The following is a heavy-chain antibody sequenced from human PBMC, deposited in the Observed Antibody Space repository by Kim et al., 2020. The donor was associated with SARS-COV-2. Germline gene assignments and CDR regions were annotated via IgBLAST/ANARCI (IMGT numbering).Heavy chain of an antibody. CDR1: GGSFSGYD. CDR3: ARGRGGTTVVTLGLGYYYYSGMDV. CDR2: INHSGST. J-gene: IGHJ6*02. D-gene: IGHD4-17*01. V-gene: IGHV4-34*01. Sequence: SETLSLTCAVYGGSFSGYDWSWIRQPPGKGLEWIGEINHSGSTNYNPSLKSRVTISVDTSKNQFSLKLSSVTAADTAVYYCARGRGGTTVVTLGLGYYYYSGMDVWGQGTTVTVSS.